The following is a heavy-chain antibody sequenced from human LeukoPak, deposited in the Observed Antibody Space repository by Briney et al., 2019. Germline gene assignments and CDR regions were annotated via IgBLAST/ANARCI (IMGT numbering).Heavy chain of an antibody. V-gene: IGHV3-7*05. CDR1: GFTFSNYW. J-gene: IGHJ4*02. D-gene: IGHD3-10*01. CDR2: IKQDGSEK. Sequence: PGGSLRLSCAASGFTFSNYWMSWVRQAPGKGLEWVATIKQDGSEKNYVGSVKGRFTISRDNAKNSLYLQMNSLRAEDTAVYYCAREMSWSGRDYWGQGTLVTVSS. CDR3: AREMSWSGRDY.